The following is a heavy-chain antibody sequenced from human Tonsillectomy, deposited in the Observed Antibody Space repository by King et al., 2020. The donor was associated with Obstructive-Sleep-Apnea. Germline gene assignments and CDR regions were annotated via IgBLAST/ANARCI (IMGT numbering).Heavy chain of an antibody. CDR2: IIPILDIP. CDR3: ARDGFIIPSCPHNYYYGSDV. V-gene: IGHV1-69*04. J-gene: IGHJ6*02. Sequence: QLVQSGAEVKKPGSAVKISCKASGGTFSNYAISWVRQAPGQGLEWMGGIIPILDIPNYAQNFQGRVTITADMSTSTAYMELSSLRSEDTAIYYCARDGFIIPSCPHNYYYGSDVWGQGTKVTVSS. CDR1: GGTFSNYA. D-gene: IGHD2-2*01.